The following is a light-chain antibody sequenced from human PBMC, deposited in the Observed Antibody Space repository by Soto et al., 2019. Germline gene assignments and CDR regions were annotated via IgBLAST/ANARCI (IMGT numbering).Light chain of an antibody. Sequence: EVVMRQSPGTMSVAPGEGGTLSCRASQGIGDTLAWYQHKPGQPPRLLIYDASTRPTSIPARFNGSGSGTEFTLAISSLQSEDFAIYYCHQYNTWPLTFGRGTKVDI. CDR2: DAS. V-gene: IGKV3-15*01. CDR1: QGIGDT. J-gene: IGKJ4*01. CDR3: HQYNTWPLT.